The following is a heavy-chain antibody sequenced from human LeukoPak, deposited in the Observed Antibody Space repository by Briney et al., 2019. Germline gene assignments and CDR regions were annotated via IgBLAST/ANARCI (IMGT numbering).Heavy chain of an antibody. CDR2: FDPEDGET. J-gene: IGHJ4*02. CDR1: GYTLTELS. D-gene: IGHD1-7*01. V-gene: IGHV1-24*01. Sequence: ASVKVSCKVSGYTLTELSMHWVRQAPGKGLEWMGGFDPEDGETIYAQKFQGRVTMTEDTSTDTAYMELSSLRSEDTAVYYCATKAPLNRNYPSFHYFDYWGQGTLVTVSS. CDR3: ATKAPLNRNYPSFHYFDY.